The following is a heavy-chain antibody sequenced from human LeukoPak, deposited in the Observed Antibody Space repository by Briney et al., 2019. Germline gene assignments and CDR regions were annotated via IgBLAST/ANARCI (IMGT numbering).Heavy chain of an antibody. CDR1: GFTFSSYA. CDR2: ISSNGGST. D-gene: IGHD1-1*01. V-gene: IGHV3-64*01. CDR3: ATNSTTGTSGAFDI. Sequence: GGSLRLSCAASGFTFSSYAMHWVRQAPGKGLEYASGISSNGGSTYYASSLKARFTISRDNSKNTLFLQMGSLRAEDMAVYYCATNSTTGTSGAFDIWGQGTMVTVSS. J-gene: IGHJ3*02.